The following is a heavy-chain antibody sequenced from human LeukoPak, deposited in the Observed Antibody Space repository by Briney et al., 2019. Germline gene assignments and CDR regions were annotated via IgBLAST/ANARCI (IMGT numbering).Heavy chain of an antibody. CDR1: GFTFSTYE. V-gene: IGHV3-48*03. CDR3: ARDRSVDYVWGSYPLDY. CDR2: ISSSGSTI. J-gene: IGHJ4*02. D-gene: IGHD3-16*02. Sequence: PGGSLRLSCAASGFTFSTYEMNWVRQAPGKGLEWVSYISSSGSTIYYADSVKGRFTISRDNAKNSLYLQMNSLRAEDTAVYYCARDRSVDYVWGSYPLDYWGQGTLMTVSS.